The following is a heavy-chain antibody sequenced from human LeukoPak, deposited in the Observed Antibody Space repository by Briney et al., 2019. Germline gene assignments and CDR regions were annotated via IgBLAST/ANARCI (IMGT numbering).Heavy chain of an antibody. D-gene: IGHD2-21*01. J-gene: IGHJ2*01. CDR3: ARAQSGTSKRIVGVPRPGYWYFDL. Sequence: GGSLRLSCAASGFTFSTYGMHWVRQAPGRGLEWVAIIWYDGSNKYYVDSVKGRFTISRDNSKNTLYLQMDSLRAEDTAVYYCARAQSGTSKRIVGVPRPGYWYFDLWGRGPLVPVSS. CDR1: GFTFSTYG. CDR2: IWYDGSNK. V-gene: IGHV3-33*01.